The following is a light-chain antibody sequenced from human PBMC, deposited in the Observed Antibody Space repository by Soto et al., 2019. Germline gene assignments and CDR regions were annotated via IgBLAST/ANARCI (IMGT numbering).Light chain of an antibody. CDR3: QQSYTTPRT. V-gene: IGKV1-39*01. Sequence: DIQMTQSPSSLSASVGDRVTITCRTSQSISGYLNWYQQKPGNAPKLLIYFASRLQSGVPSRFSGSGSETDFTLTISSLQPEDFATYFCQQSYTTPRTFGPGTKVEF. J-gene: IGKJ1*01. CDR2: FAS. CDR1: QSISGY.